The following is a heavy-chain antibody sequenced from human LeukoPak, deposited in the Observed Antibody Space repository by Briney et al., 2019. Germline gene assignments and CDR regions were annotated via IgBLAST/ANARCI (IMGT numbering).Heavy chain of an antibody. J-gene: IGHJ4*02. CDR2: MSSSDDGR. D-gene: IGHD2-15*01. V-gene: IGHV3-23*01. Sequence: GGSLRLSCATSGFSFSSYAMSWVRQAPGKGLEWVSAMSSSDDGRYYAASVRGRFTISRDTSRSTLYLQMTSLRAEDAAVYYCAKAPVTSCRGAFCYPFDYWGQGTLVTVSS. CDR3: AKAPVTSCRGAFCYPFDY. CDR1: GFSFSSYA.